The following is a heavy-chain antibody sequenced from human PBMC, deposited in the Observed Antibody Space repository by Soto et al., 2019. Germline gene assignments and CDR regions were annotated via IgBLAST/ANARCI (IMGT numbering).Heavy chain of an antibody. J-gene: IGHJ6*02. V-gene: IGHV3-15*01. D-gene: IGHD3-3*01. CDR1: GFTFSSYW. Sequence: GGSLRLSCAASGFTFSSYWMSWVRQAPGKGLEWVGRIKSKTDGGTTDYAAPVKGRFTISRDDSKNTLYLQMNSLKTEDTAVYYCTTDNQKKSGAYDFWSGYYGHYGMDVWGQGTTVTVSS. CDR3: TTDNQKKSGAYDFWSGYYGHYGMDV. CDR2: IKSKTDGGTT.